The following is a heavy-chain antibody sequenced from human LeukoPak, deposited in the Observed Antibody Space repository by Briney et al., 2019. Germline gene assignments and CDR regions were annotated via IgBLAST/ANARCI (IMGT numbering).Heavy chain of an antibody. CDR2: INHSGST. J-gene: IGHJ4*02. Sequence: SETLSLTCAVYGGSFSGYYWSWIRQPPGKGLEWIGEINHSGSTNYNPSLKSRVTISVDTSKNQFSLKLSSVTAADTAVYYCAGYSYGYVDYWGQGTLVTVFS. CDR3: AGYSYGYVDY. CDR1: GGSFSGYY. D-gene: IGHD5-18*01. V-gene: IGHV4-34*01.